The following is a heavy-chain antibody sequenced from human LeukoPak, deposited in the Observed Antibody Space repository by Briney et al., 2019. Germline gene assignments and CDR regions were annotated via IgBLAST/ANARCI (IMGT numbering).Heavy chain of an antibody. J-gene: IGHJ3*02. D-gene: IGHD1-14*01. V-gene: IGHV3-23*01. CDR2: ISGSGGST. CDR1: GFTFSSYA. Sequence: PGGSLRLSCASSGFTFSSYAMSWVRQAPGKGLEWVSHISGSGGSTYYADSVKGRFTISRDNSKNTLYLQMNSLKTEDAGVYYCATAVSRYTLTWGGFDIWGQGTRVTVSS. CDR3: ATAVSRYTLTWGGFDI.